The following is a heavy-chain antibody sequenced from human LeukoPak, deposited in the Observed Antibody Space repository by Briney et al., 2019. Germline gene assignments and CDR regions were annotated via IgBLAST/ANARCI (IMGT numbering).Heavy chain of an antibody. V-gene: IGHV1-18*01. CDR3: ARWDYYDSRTFDI. CDR2: ISIYNGKI. Sequence: ASVKVSCKASGYTFTSYGISWVRQAPGQGLEWMGWISIYNGKINYAQKFQGRVTMTTDTSTSTAYMELRRLRSDDTAVYYCARWDYYDSRTFDIWGQGTMVTVS. D-gene: IGHD3-22*01. CDR1: GYTFTSYG. J-gene: IGHJ3*02.